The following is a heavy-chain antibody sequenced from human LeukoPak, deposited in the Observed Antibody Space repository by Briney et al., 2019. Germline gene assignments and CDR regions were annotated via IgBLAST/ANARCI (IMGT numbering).Heavy chain of an antibody. CDR3: AGDGPRYCSGGICYSDH. CDR2: ISAHNDNT. V-gene: IGHV1-18*01. Sequence: ASVKVSCKASCYTFTRNGITWVRQAPRQGREWMGWISAHNDNTKYAQKLQGRVTMTTETSTNTAYMEMRSLTSDDTAVYYCAGDGPRYCSGGICYSDHWGQGTLVTVSS. CDR1: CYTFTRNG. J-gene: IGHJ4*02. D-gene: IGHD2-15*01.